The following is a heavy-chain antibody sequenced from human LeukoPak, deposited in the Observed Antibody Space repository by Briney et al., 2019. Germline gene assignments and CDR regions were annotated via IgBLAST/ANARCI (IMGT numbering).Heavy chain of an antibody. J-gene: IGHJ4*02. CDR1: GYTFTGYY. CDR2: INPNSGGT. Sequence: GASVKVSCKASGYTFTGYYMHWVRQAPGQGLEWMGWINPNSGGTNYAQKFQGRVTMTRDTSISTACMELSRLRSDDTAVYYCARDPEEQLEAGISDYWGQGTLVTVSS. CDR3: ARDPEEQLEAGISDY. V-gene: IGHV1-2*02. D-gene: IGHD1-1*01.